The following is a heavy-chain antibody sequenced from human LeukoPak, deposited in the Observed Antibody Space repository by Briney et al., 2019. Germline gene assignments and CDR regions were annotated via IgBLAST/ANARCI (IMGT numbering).Heavy chain of an antibody. CDR2: INHSGST. CDR3: ARGRGYSSSWYWFDP. Sequence: KSSETLSLTCAVYGGSFSGYYWSWIRQPPGKGLEWIGEINHSGSTNYNPSLKSRVTISVDTSKNQFSLKLSSVTAADTAVYYCARGRGYSSSWYWFDPWGQGTLVTVSS. J-gene: IGHJ5*02. V-gene: IGHV4-34*01. CDR1: GGSFSGYY. D-gene: IGHD6-13*01.